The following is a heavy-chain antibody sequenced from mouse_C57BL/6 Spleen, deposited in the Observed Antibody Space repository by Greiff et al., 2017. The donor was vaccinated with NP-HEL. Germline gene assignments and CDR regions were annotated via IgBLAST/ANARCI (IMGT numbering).Heavy chain of an antibody. J-gene: IGHJ4*01. CDR3: AIDGSSYNYAMDY. D-gene: IGHD1-1*01. V-gene: IGHV1-74*01. Sequence: QVQLKQPGAELVKPGASVKVSCKASGYTFTSYWMHWVKQRPGQGLEWIGRIHPSDSDTNYNQKFKGKATLTVDKSSSTAYMQLSSLTSEDSAVYYCAIDGSSYNYAMDYWGQGTSVTVSS. CDR1: GYTFTSYW. CDR2: IHPSDSDT.